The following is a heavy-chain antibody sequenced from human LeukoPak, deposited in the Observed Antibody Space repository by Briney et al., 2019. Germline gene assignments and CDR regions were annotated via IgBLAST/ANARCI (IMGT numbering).Heavy chain of an antibody. V-gene: IGHV4-31*01. CDR2: IYYSGST. Sequence: SETLSLTCTVSGGSISSGGYYWRWIRQHPGKGLEWIGYIYYSGSTYYNPSLKSLVTISVDTSKNQFSLKLSSVTAADTAVYYCARAYASSGPNWFDHWGQGTLVTVSS. J-gene: IGHJ5*02. D-gene: IGHD3-22*01. CDR3: ARAYASSGPNWFDH. CDR1: GGSISSGGYY.